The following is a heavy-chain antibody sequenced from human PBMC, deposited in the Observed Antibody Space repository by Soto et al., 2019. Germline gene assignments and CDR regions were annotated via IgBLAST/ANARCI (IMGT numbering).Heavy chain of an antibody. J-gene: IGHJ5*02. CDR3: ARFEPPYYDFWSGYYVGWFDP. Sequence: GGSLRLSCTASGFSLSSSGMHWVRQAPGKGLEWLAVSSFDGTQQFYGDSVKGRFTVSRDNSNNTLYLEMNSLRTEDTAVYYCARFEPPYYDFWSGYYVGWFDPWGQGTLVTISS. CDR2: SSFDGTQQ. V-gene: IGHV3-30*03. CDR1: GFSLSSSG. D-gene: IGHD3-3*01.